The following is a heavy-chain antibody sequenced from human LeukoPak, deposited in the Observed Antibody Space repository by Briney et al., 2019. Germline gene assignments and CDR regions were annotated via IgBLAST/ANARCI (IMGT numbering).Heavy chain of an antibody. CDR3: ARVGGGSYYFYFDY. J-gene: IGHJ4*02. CDR2: ISAYNGYT. V-gene: IGHV1-18*01. D-gene: IGHD1-26*01. CDR1: GYTFTTYG. Sequence: GASVKVSCKASGYTFTTYGLSWVRQAPGQGLEWMGWISAYNGYTNYAQKLQGRLTMTTDTSTSTAYMELGSLRSDDTAVYYCARVGGGSYYFYFDYWGQGTLVTVSS.